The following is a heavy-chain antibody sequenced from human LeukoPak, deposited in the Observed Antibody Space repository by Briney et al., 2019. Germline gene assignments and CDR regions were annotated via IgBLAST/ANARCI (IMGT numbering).Heavy chain of an antibody. CDR1: GYSFTSYW. J-gene: IGHJ4*02. D-gene: IGHD3-22*01. CDR3: ARRMDDSSGYYYVGFDY. Sequence: GGSLRLSCKGSGYSFTSYWIGWVRQMPGKGLEWMGIIYPGDSDTRYSPSFQGQVTISADKSISTAYLQWSSLKASDTAMYYCARRMDDSSGYYYVGFDYRGQGTLVTVSS. CDR2: IYPGDSDT. V-gene: IGHV5-51*01.